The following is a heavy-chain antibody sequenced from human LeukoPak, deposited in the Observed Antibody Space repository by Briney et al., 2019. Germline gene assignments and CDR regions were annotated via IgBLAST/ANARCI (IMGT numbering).Heavy chain of an antibody. CDR2: IIPIFGTA. Sequence: ASVKVSCKASGGTFSSYAIRWVRQAPGQGLEWMGGIIPIFGTANNAQKFQGRVTITTDEYTSTAYMELSLLRSEDTAVYYCARDPVYGDYGVEYFQHWGQGTLVTVSS. CDR1: GGTFSSYA. J-gene: IGHJ1*01. CDR3: ARDPVYGDYGVEYFQH. D-gene: IGHD4-17*01. V-gene: IGHV1-69*05.